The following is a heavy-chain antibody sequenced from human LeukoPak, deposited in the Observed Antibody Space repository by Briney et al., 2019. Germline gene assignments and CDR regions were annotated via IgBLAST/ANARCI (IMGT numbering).Heavy chain of an antibody. Sequence: GGSLRLSCAASGFTFSSYXMXXXRQAPGKXXXXXXXXXXXXXXIXXXDSVKRRFTISRDNAKTSLYLQMNSLRAEXXAVYYCARDGLELYSRAQSGYSNYNELGAFDIWGQGTMVTVSS. J-gene: IGHJ3*02. D-gene: IGHD6-13*01. CDR3: ARDGLELYSRAQSGYSNYNELGAFDI. CDR1: GFTFSSYX. CDR2: XXXXXXXI. V-gene: IGHV3-21*01.